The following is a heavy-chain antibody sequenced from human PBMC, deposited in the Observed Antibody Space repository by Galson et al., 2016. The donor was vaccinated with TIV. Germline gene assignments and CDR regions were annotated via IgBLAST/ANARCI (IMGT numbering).Heavy chain of an antibody. CDR2: MHPNSGNG. CDR3: ATVHSGGGFFYFYYMDV. CDR1: RSTFTSHD. V-gene: IGHV1-8*01. J-gene: IGHJ6*03. Sequence: SVKVSCKASRSTFTSHDINWVRQAPGQGLEWMGWMHPNSGNGGSAQKFRGRLTMTRNISISTVSMELSSLRSEDTAVYYCATVHSGGGFFYFYYMDVWGKGTTVTVSS. D-gene: IGHD3-3*01.